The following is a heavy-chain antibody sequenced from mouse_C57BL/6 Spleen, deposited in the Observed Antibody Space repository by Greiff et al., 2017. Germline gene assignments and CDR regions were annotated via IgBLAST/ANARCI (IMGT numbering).Heavy chain of an antibody. D-gene: IGHD2-12*01. V-gene: IGHV1-78*01. CDR3: AKLLLGDYAMDY. Sequence: QVQLKESDAELVKPGASVKISCKVSGYTFTDHTIHWLKQRPEQGLEWIGNIYPRDGSTKYNEKFKGKATLTADKSSSTAYMQLNSLTSEDSAVYFCAKLLLGDYAMDYWGQGTSVTVSS. CDR2: IYPRDGST. CDR1: GYTFTDHT. J-gene: IGHJ4*01.